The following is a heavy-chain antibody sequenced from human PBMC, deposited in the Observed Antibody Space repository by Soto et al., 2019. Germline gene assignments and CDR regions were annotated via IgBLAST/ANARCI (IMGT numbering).Heavy chain of an antibody. Sequence: QVQLQESGPGLVKPSETLALTCSVSGDSLSSHFWSWIRQPPGKGLEWIGYIYYSWSRNYNPSLESRVTISMDTSKNQFSLRLSSVTAADTAVYYCARSRSYSGSYWGGFVDWGQGTLVTVSS. CDR2: IYYSWSR. J-gene: IGHJ4*02. CDR1: GDSLSSHF. V-gene: IGHV4-59*11. CDR3: ARSRSYSGSYWGGFVD. D-gene: IGHD1-26*01.